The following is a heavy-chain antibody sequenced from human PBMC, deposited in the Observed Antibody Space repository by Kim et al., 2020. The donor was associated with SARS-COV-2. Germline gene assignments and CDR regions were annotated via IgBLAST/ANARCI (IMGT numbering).Heavy chain of an antibody. CDR3: AKENGGYFFQDY. J-gene: IGHJ4*02. V-gene: IGHV3-23*01. D-gene: IGHD4-17*01. Sequence: YYADSVKGRFTISRDNSKNTLYLQMNSLRAEDTAVYYCAKENGGYFFQDYWGQGTLVTVSS.